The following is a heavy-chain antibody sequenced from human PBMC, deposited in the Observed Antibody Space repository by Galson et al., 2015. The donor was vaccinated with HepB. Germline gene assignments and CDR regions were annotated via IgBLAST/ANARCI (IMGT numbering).Heavy chain of an antibody. CDR2: ISSSSSYI. CDR1: GFTFSSYS. V-gene: IGHV3-21*01. Sequence: SLRLSCAASGFTFSSYSMNWVRQAPGKGLEWVSSISSSSSYIYYADSVKGRFTISRDNAKNSLYLQMNSLRAEDTAVYYCARAPRDTDWYFDYWGQGTLVTVSS. J-gene: IGHJ4*02. D-gene: IGHD3-9*01. CDR3: ARAPRDTDWYFDY.